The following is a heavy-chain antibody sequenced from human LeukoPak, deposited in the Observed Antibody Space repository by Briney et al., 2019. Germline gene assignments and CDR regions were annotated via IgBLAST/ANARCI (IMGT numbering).Heavy chain of an antibody. Sequence: PSETLSLTCAVYGGSFSGYYWNWLRQPPGKGLEWIGEINNSGSTNYNPSLKSRVTISRDTSKNQFSLKLSSVTAADTAVYYCARGGGYSYGSFDYWGQGTLVTVSS. CDR1: GGSFSGYY. D-gene: IGHD5-18*01. CDR3: ARGGGYSYGSFDY. J-gene: IGHJ4*02. V-gene: IGHV4-34*01. CDR2: INNSGST.